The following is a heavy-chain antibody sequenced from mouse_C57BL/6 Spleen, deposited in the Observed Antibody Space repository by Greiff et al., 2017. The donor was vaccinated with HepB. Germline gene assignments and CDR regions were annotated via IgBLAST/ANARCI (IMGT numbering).Heavy chain of an antibody. CDR2: IYPGDGDT. CDR3: ARSSYDGYYLDY. J-gene: IGHJ2*01. D-gene: IGHD2-3*01. Sequence: VQLQESGPELVKPGASVKISCKASGYAFSSSWMNWVKQRPGKGLEWIGRIYPGDGDTNYNGKFKGKATLTADKSSSTAYMQLSSLTSEDSAVYCCARSSYDGYYLDYWGQGTTLTVSS. CDR1: GYAFSSSW. V-gene: IGHV1-82*01.